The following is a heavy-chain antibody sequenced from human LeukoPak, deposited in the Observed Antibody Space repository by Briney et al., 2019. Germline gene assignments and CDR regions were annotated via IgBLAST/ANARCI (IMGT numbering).Heavy chain of an antibody. D-gene: IGHD5-24*01. CDR1: TFGNYW. Sequence: GGSLRLSCEASTFGNYWIHWVRQVPGKGLVWLSRVSPDGTTTTHADSVEGRFTISRDDAKSTLYLQMNSLSAEDTAVYYCARECDPTMCAGSSPDHWGQGILVTVSS. CDR3: ARECDPTMCAGSSPDH. J-gene: IGHJ4*02. CDR2: VSPDGTTT. V-gene: IGHV3-74*01.